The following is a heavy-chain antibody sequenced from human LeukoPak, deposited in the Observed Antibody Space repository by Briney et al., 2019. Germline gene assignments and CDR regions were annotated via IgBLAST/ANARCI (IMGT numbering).Heavy chain of an antibody. CDR3: ARLRISSGIDY. CDR2: IYYSGST. D-gene: IGHD2-15*01. J-gene: IGHJ4*02. Sequence: SETLSLTCTVSGGSISSSSYYWGWIRQPPGTGLEWIGSIYYSGSTYYNPSLKSRVTISVDTSKNQFSLKLSSVTAADTAVYYCARLRISSGIDYWGQGTLVTVSS. CDR1: GGSISSSSYY. V-gene: IGHV4-39*01.